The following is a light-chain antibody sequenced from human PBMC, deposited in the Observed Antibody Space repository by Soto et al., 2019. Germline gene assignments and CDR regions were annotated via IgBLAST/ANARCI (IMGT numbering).Light chain of an antibody. V-gene: IGKV3-11*01. Sequence: EIVLKQSPATLSLSKGERATLSCRASQSVSSYLAWYQQKPGQAPRLLIYDASNRATGISARFSGSGSGTAFTLTISSLEPEDFAVYYCQQRSNWLRTFGQGTKVDI. J-gene: IGKJ1*01. CDR1: QSVSSY. CDR3: QQRSNWLRT. CDR2: DAS.